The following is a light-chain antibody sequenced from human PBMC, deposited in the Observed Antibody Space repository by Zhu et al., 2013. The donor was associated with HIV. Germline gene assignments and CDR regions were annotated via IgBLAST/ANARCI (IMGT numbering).Light chain of an antibody. CDR3: RQYGSSPRCS. CDR1: QSISGGD. Sequence: EIVMTQSPATLSVSPGETATLSCRASQSISGGDLAWYQQRPGQAPRLLIYGASSRANGIPARFSGSGSGTEFTLSISRLEPEDFAVYYCRQYGSSPRCSFGQGTKLEI. V-gene: IGKV3-20*01. J-gene: IGKJ2*04. CDR2: GAS.